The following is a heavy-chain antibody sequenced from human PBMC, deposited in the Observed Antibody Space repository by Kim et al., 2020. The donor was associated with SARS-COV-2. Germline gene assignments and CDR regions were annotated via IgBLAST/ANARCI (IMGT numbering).Heavy chain of an antibody. V-gene: IGHV4-34*01. CDR2: INHSGST. J-gene: IGHJ5*02. Sequence: SETLSLTCAVYGGSFSGYYWSWIRQPPGKGLEWIGEINHSGSTNYNPSLKSRVTISVDTSKNQFSLKLSSVTAADTAVYYCARGYCSGGSCYSWQGVRRSRWFDPWGQGTLVTVSS. CDR1: GGSFSGYY. D-gene: IGHD2-15*01. CDR3: ARGYCSGGSCYSWQGVRRSRWFDP.